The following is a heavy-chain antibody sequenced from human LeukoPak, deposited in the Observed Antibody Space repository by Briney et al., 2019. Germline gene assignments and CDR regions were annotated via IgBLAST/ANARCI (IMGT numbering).Heavy chain of an antibody. CDR2: IYYSGST. Sequence: SETLSLTCTVSGGSISSYYWSWIRQPPGKGLEGIGYIYYSGSTNYNPSLKSRVTISVDTSKNQFSLKLSSVTAADTAVYYCARDTGSYSFDYWGQGTLVTVSS. D-gene: IGHD1-26*01. CDR1: GGSISSYY. J-gene: IGHJ4*02. CDR3: ARDTGSYSFDY. V-gene: IGHV4-59*01.